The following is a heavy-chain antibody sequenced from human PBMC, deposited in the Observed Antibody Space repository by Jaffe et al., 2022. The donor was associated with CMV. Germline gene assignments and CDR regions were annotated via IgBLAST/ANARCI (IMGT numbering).Heavy chain of an antibody. CDR3: ARELYYDSSGYPVGLDY. D-gene: IGHD3-22*01. Sequence: EVQLVESGGGLVKPGGSLRLSCAASGFTFSSYSMNWVRQAPGKGLEWVSSISSSSSYIYYADSVKGRFTISRDNAKNSLYLQMNSLRAEDTAVYYCARELYYDSSGYPVGLDYWGQGTLVTVSS. CDR1: GFTFSSYS. V-gene: IGHV3-21*01. J-gene: IGHJ4*02. CDR2: ISSSSSYI.